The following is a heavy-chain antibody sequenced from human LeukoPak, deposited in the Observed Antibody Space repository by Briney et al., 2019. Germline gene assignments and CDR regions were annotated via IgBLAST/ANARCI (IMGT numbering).Heavy chain of an antibody. CDR2: INPSGGST. CDR1: GYTFTKHY. Sequence: GAPVKGSCKAAGYTFTKHYMHRGRQAPGQGPEWMGIINPSGGSTSYAQKFQGRVTMTRNTSISTAYMELSSLRSEDTAVYYCAVTAATWAIYYFDYWGQGTLVTVSS. D-gene: IGHD2-15*01. CDR3: AVTAATWAIYYFDY. J-gene: IGHJ4*02. V-gene: IGHV1-46*01.